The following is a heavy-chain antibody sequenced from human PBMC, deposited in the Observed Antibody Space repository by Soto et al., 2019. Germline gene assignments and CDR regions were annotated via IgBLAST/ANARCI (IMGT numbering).Heavy chain of an antibody. CDR1: GGSMSNYF. V-gene: IGHV4-4*09. CDR3: ARSYDTFTGYYRY. Sequence: SETLSLTCTVSGGSMSNYFWSWIRQSPGKGLEWIGYIHSGGSINYNPSLKSRVSISLDTSKNQFSLRLSSVTAADTAVYYCARSYDTFTGYYRYWGQGALVTVSS. CDR2: IHSGGSI. D-gene: IGHD3-9*01. J-gene: IGHJ4*02.